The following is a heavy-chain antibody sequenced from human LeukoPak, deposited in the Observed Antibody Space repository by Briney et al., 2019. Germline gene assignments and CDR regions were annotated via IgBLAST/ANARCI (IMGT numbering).Heavy chain of an antibody. J-gene: IGHJ4*02. Sequence: ASVKVSCKASGYTFTSYAMNWVRQAPGQGLEWMGWINTNTGNPTYAQGFTGRFVFSLDTSVSTAYLQISSLKAEDTAVYYCARACSGGSCYSPTFYGDYGNNDFDYWGQGTLVTVSS. CDR2: INTNTGNP. D-gene: IGHD2-15*01. CDR1: GYTFTSYA. CDR3: ARACSGGSCYSPTFYGDYGNNDFDY. V-gene: IGHV7-4-1*02.